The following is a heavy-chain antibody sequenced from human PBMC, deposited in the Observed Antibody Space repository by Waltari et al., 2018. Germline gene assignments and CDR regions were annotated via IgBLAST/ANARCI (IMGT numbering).Heavy chain of an antibody. CDR3: AKDRLSLVQGADLDL. V-gene: IGHV3-30*18. D-gene: IGHD3-10*01. Sequence: QMQLVESGGGVVQPGRSLRLSCAASGFTFSSYGIHWVRLAPGNEPEWVAIISNDVRYKDYLDSVKGRFTISRDNSKNTLYLQMNSLRAEDTAVYYCAKDRLSLVQGADLDLWGQGTLVTVSS. J-gene: IGHJ5*02. CDR1: GFTFSSYG. CDR2: ISNDVRYK.